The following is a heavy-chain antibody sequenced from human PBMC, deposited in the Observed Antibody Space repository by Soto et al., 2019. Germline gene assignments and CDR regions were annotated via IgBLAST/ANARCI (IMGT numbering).Heavy chain of an antibody. D-gene: IGHD6-19*01. V-gene: IGHV4-30-4*01. CDR3: ARLNNGVAGNHYYYYGMDV. CDR1: GGSISSGDYY. J-gene: IGHJ6*02. CDR2: IYYSGST. Sequence: PSETLSLTCSVSGGSISSGDYYWSWIRQPPGKGLEWIGYIYYSGSTYYNPSLKSRVTISVDTSKNQFSLKLSSVTAADTAVYYCARLNNGVAGNHYYYYGMDVWGQGTTVTVSS.